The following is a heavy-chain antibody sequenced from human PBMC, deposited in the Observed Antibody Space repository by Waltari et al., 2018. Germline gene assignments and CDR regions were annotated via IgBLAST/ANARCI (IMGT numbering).Heavy chain of an antibody. CDR3: ARHHEPETPHNWFDP. CDR2: IYPGDSDT. J-gene: IGHJ5*02. D-gene: IGHD2-15*01. Sequence: EVQLVQSGAEVNKPGESLQVSCKGSGNSFTCYWIVWVCQMPGKGLEWMRFIYPGDSDTRYGPSFQGQVTISADKSISTAYLQWSSLEASDTAMYYCARHHEPETPHNWFDPWGQGTQVTVSS. V-gene: IGHV5-51*01. CDR1: GNSFTCYW.